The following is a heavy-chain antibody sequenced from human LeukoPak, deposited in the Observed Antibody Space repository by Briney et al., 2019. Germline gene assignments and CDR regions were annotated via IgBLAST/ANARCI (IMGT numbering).Heavy chain of an antibody. Sequence: GGSLRLSCAASGFTLSSSAMSWVRQAPGKGLEWVSGICASGANTYYADSVKGRFTVSSDSSKNTLYLQMNSLRAEDTALYYCARDRVIAAAGFDYWGQGTLVTVSS. J-gene: IGHJ4*02. V-gene: IGHV3-23*01. D-gene: IGHD6-13*01. CDR1: GFTLSSSA. CDR3: ARDRVIAAAGFDY. CDR2: ICASGANT.